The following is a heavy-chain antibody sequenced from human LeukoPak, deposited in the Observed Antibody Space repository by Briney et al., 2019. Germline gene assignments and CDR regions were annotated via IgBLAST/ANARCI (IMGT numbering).Heavy chain of an antibody. V-gene: IGHV1-69*13. Sequence: EAPVKVSCKASGGTFSSYAISWVRQAPGQGLEWMGGIIPIFGTANYAQKFQGRVTITADESTSTAYMELSSLRSEDTAVYYCASLYGSGSYNFDYWGQGTLVTVSS. CDR2: IIPIFGTA. CDR1: GGTFSSYA. J-gene: IGHJ4*02. CDR3: ASLYGSGSYNFDY. D-gene: IGHD3-10*01.